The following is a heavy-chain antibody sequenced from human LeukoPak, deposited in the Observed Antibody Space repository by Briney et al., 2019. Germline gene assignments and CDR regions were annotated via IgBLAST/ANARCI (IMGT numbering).Heavy chain of an antibody. CDR3: ARDPLSYYGSGSYMTTRWFDP. Sequence: GASVKVSCKASGYTFTGYYMHWVRQAPGQGLEWMGWINPNSGGTNYAQKFQGRVTMTRDTSISTAYMELSRLRSDDTAVYYCARDPLSYYGSGSYMTTRWFDPWGQGTLVTVSS. V-gene: IGHV1-2*02. CDR2: INPNSGGT. CDR1: GYTFTGYY. J-gene: IGHJ5*02. D-gene: IGHD3-10*01.